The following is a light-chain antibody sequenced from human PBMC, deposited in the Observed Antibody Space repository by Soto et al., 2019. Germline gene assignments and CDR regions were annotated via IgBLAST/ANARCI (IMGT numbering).Light chain of an antibody. CDR2: GAS. V-gene: IGKV3-15*01. J-gene: IGKJ2*01. CDR3: QQYNNWPPYT. CDR1: QSVSSN. Sequence: EIVMTQSPATLSVSPGERAILSCRARQSVSSNLAWYQQKPGQAPRLLIYGASTRATGIPARFSGSGSGTEFTLTISSLQSEDFAVYYCQQYNNWPPYTFGQGTKLEIK.